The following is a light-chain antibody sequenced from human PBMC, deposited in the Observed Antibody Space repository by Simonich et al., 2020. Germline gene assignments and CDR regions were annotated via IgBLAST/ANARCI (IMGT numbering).Light chain of an antibody. V-gene: IGLV2-11*01. CDR2: DVS. CDR1: SSEVGGYNY. J-gene: IGLJ3*02. CDR3: CSYAGSYTWV. Sequence: QSALTQPRSVSGSPGQSVTISCTGTSSEVGGYNYVSWYQKHPGKAPKLMIYDVSKRPAGVPDRFSGSKSGNTASLTISGLQAEDEADYYCCSYAGSYTWVFGGGTKLTVL.